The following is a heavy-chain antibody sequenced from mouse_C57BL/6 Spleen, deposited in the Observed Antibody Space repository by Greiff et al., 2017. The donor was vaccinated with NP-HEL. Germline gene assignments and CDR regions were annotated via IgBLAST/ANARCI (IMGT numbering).Heavy chain of an antibody. CDR2: IWSGGST. Sequence: VQLQQSGPGLVQPSQSLSITCTVSGFSLTRYGVHWVRQSPGKGLEWLGVIWSGGSTDYNAAFISSLSISKDNSKSQVFFKMNSLQADDTAIYYCARWPTVVADYYAMDYWGQGTSVTVSS. V-gene: IGHV2-2*01. D-gene: IGHD1-1*01. CDR3: ARWPTVVADYYAMDY. J-gene: IGHJ4*01. CDR1: GFSLTRYG.